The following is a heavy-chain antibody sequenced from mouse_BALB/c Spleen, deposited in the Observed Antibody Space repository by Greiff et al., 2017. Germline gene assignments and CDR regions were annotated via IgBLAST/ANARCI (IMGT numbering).Heavy chain of an antibody. CDR3: ARDPDDYDYAMDY. J-gene: IGHJ4*01. Sequence: EVQLQQSGAELVRPGALVKLSCKASGFNIKDYYMHWVKQRPEQGLEWIGWIDPENGNTIYDPKFQGKASITADTSSNTAYLQLSSLTSEDTAVYYCARDPDDYDYAMDYWGQGTSVTVSS. CDR2: IDPENGNT. V-gene: IGHV14-1*02. D-gene: IGHD2-4*01. CDR1: GFNIKDYY.